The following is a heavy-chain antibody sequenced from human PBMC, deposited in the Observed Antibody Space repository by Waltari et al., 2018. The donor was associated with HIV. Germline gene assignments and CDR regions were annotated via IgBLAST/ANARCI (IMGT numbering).Heavy chain of an antibody. V-gene: IGHV4-31*03. CDR2: IYYTGST. CDR3: ARDYGSGRGGGMDV. CDR1: GGSISSAGFY. D-gene: IGHD3-10*01. Sequence: QVQLQESGPGLVKPSQTLSFTCTVSGGSISSAGFYWSWIRQHPGKGLEWIWNIYYTGSTYYNPSLKSRFTISIDTSNNQFSLNLSSVTAADTAVYYCARDYGSGRGGGMDVGGQGTTVTVSS. J-gene: IGHJ6*02.